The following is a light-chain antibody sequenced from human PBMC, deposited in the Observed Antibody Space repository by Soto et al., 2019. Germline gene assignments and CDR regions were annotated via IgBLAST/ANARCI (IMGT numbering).Light chain of an antibody. CDR2: GNN. J-gene: IGLJ2*01. CDR3: AAWDDSLNAMV. V-gene: IGLV1-44*01. Sequence: QSVLTQPPSASGTPGQRVTISCSGSSSNIGSNTVNWYQQLPGTAPKLLVYGNNQRPSGVPDRFSGSKSGTSASLAISGLQSEDEADYYCAAWDDSLNAMVFGGGTKLTVL. CDR1: SSNIGSNT.